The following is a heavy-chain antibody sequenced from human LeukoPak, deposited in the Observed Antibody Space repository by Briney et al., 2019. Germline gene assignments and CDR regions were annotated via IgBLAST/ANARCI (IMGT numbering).Heavy chain of an antibody. CDR1: GGSFSGYY. J-gene: IGHJ4*02. CDR2: INHSGST. V-gene: IGHV4-34*01. CDR3: ARVAGYYDFWSGYYTGYFDY. D-gene: IGHD3-3*01. Sequence: SETLSLTCAVYGGSFSGYYWSWIRQPPGKGLEWIGEINHSGSTNYNPSLKSRVTISVDTSKNQFSLKLSSVTAADTAVYYCARVAGYYDFWSGYYTGYFDYWGQGTLVTVSS.